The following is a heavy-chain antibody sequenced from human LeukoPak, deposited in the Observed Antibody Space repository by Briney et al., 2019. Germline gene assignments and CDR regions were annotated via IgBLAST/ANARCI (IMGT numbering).Heavy chain of an antibody. V-gene: IGHV3-33*06. Sequence: GGSLRLSCAASGFTFSDYYMSWIRQAPGKGLEWVAVIWYDGSNKYYADSVKGRFTISRDNSKNTLYLQMNSLRAEDTAVYYCAKDDESRGFDYWGQGTLVTVSS. J-gene: IGHJ4*02. CDR2: IWYDGSNK. D-gene: IGHD1-26*01. CDR3: AKDDESRGFDY. CDR1: GFTFSDYY.